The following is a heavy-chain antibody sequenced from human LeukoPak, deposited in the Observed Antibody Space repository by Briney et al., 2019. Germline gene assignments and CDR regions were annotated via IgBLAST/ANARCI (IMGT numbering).Heavy chain of an antibody. CDR2: IYYSGST. J-gene: IGHJ3*02. Sequence: SETLSLTCTVSGGSISSSSYSWGWIRQPPGKGLEWIGSIYYSGSTYYNPSLKSRVTISVDTSKNQFSLKLSSVTAADTAVYYCARPLGYSSGWYEGYLHAFDIWGQGTMVTVSS. D-gene: IGHD6-19*01. CDR1: GGSISSSSYS. CDR3: ARPLGYSSGWYEGYLHAFDI. V-gene: IGHV4-39*01.